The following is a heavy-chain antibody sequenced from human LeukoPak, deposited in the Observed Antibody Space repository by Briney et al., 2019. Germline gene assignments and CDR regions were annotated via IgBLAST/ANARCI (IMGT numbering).Heavy chain of an antibody. CDR1: GGSFSGYY. Sequence: SETLSLTCAVYGGSFSGYYWSWIRQPPGKGLEWIGEINHSGSTNYNPSLKSRVTISVDTSKNQFSLKLSSVTAADTAVYYCARAGRRDGYNLNYYYYMDVWGKGTTVTVSS. D-gene: IGHD5-24*01. J-gene: IGHJ6*03. CDR2: INHSGST. CDR3: ARAGRRDGYNLNYYYYMDV. V-gene: IGHV4-34*01.